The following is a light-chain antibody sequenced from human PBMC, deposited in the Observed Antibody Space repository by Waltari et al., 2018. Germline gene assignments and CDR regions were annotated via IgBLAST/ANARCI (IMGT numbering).Light chain of an antibody. CDR2: KAS. V-gene: IGKV1-5*03. CDR1: QSSSSW. CDR3: QQYSNYPYT. Sequence: DIQMTQSPSTLSASVGDTVTITCRASQSSSSWLAWYQQKPGKAPKLLIHKASTFESGVPSRFSGSGSGTEFTLTIDSLLPDDFATYYCQQYSNYPYTFGQGTKLEI. J-gene: IGKJ2*01.